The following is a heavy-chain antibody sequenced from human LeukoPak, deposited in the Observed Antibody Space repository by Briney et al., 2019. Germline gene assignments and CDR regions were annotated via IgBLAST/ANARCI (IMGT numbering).Heavy chain of an antibody. D-gene: IGHD3-10*01. V-gene: IGHV1-58*02. CDR1: GFTFTSSA. CDR3: AAEGSRSGSYYYYYGMDV. Sequence: SVKVSCKASGFTFTSSAMQWVRQARGQRLDWIGWIVVGSGNTNYEQKFQERVTITREMSTSTAYMELSSLRSEDTAVYYCAAEGSRSGSYYYYYGMDVWGQGTTVTVSS. CDR2: IVVGSGNT. J-gene: IGHJ6*02.